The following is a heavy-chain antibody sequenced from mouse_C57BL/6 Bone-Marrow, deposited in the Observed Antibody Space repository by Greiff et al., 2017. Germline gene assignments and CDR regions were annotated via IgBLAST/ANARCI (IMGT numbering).Heavy chain of an antibody. J-gene: IGHJ2*01. Sequence: EVQLQQSGAELVRPGASVKLSCTASGFNIKDDYMHWVKQRPEQGLEWIGWIDPENGDTEYASKFQGKATITADTSSNTAYLQLSSLTSEDTAVYYCTTRGPRYYFDYWGQGTTLTVSS. CDR1: GFNIKDDY. CDR2: IDPENGDT. V-gene: IGHV14-4*01. CDR3: TTRGPRYYFDY.